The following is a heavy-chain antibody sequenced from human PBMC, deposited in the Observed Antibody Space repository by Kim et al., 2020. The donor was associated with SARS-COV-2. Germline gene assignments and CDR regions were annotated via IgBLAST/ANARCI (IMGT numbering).Heavy chain of an antibody. CDR2: ISPYNGEI. CDR1: GYTFTDYG. Sequence: ASVKVSCKASGYTFTDYGVSWVRQAPGQGLEWMGWISPYNGEIEYAQKFQGRISMATDTSTRTAYMELTSLRSDDTAVYYCARGGTSILIRLLDYWGQGTLVTVSS. V-gene: IGHV1-18*04. J-gene: IGHJ4*02. CDR3: ARGGTSILIRLLDY. D-gene: IGHD6-6*01.